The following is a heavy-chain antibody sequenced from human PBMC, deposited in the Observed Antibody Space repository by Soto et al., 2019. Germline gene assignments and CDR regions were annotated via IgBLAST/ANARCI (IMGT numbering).Heavy chain of an antibody. J-gene: IGHJ4*02. CDR3: AAYRGALYFDF. D-gene: IGHD4-4*01. V-gene: IGHV4-59*03. CDR2: VFYGGT. CDR1: ND. Sequence: NDGSWLRQSPDKGLEWLGYVFYGGTDYNPSLGGRVTMSVETSKRQFSLTLSSVTAADTAVYYCAAYRGALYFDFWGQR.